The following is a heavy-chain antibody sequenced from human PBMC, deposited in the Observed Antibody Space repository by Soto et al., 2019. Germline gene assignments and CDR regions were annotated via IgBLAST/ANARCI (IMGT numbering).Heavy chain of an antibody. J-gene: IGHJ4*02. V-gene: IGHV1-3*01. D-gene: IGHD3-3*01. Sequence: QVQLVQSGAEVKKPGASVKVSCKASGYTFTSYAMHWVRQAPGQRLEWMGWINAGNGNTKYSQKFQGRVTITRDTSASTAYMELSSLRSEDTAVYYCARGYYDFWSGYLGYFDYWGQGTLVTVSS. CDR2: INAGNGNT. CDR1: GYTFTSYA. CDR3: ARGYYDFWSGYLGYFDY.